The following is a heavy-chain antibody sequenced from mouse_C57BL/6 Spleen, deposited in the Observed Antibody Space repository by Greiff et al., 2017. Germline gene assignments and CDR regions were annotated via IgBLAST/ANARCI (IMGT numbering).Heavy chain of an antibody. Sequence: DVKLVESGGDLVKPGGSLKLSCAASGFTFSSYGMSWVRQTPDKRLEWVATISSGGSYTYYPDSVKGRFTISRDNAKNTLYLQMSSRKSEDTAMYYCARRDYGSSYDYYAMDYWGQGTSVTVSS. J-gene: IGHJ4*01. CDR3: ARRDYGSSYDYYAMDY. CDR2: ISSGGSYT. V-gene: IGHV5-6*02. CDR1: GFTFSSYG. D-gene: IGHD1-1*01.